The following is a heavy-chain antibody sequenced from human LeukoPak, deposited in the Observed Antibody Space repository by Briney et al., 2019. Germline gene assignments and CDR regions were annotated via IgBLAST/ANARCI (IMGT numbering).Heavy chain of an antibody. D-gene: IGHD3-3*01. CDR3: ARETYYDFFDP. J-gene: IGHJ5*02. CDR2: INHSGST. Sequence: SETLSLTCAVYGGSFSGYYWSWIRQPPGKGLEWIGEINHSGSTNYNPSLKSRVTISVDTSKNQFSLKLSSVTAADTAVYYCARETYYDFFDPWGQGTLVTVSS. V-gene: IGHV4-34*01. CDR1: GGSFSGYY.